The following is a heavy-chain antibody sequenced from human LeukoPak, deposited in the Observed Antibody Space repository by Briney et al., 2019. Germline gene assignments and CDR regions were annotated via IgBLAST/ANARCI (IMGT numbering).Heavy chain of an antibody. Sequence: SETLSLTCAVYGGSFSGYYWSWIRQPPGKGLEWIGEINHSGSTNYNPSFKSRVTISVDTSKNQFSLKLSSVTAADTAVYYCARAGTMVRGVRHYGMDVWGKGTTVTVSS. CDR3: ARAGTMVRGVRHYGMDV. V-gene: IGHV4-34*01. J-gene: IGHJ6*04. CDR2: INHSGST. CDR1: GGSFSGYY. D-gene: IGHD3-10*01.